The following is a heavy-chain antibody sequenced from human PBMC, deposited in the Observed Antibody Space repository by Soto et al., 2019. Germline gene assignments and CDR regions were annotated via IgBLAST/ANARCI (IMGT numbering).Heavy chain of an antibody. D-gene: IGHD2-15*01. CDR1: GGTFSSYA. V-gene: IGHV1-69*01. Sequence: QVQLVQSGAEVKKPGSSVKVSCKASGGTFSSYAISWVRPAPGQGLEWMGGIIPIFGTANYAQKFEGRVTITADESTSTAYMELSSLRSEDTGVYYCARGDCNGGSRDYFDYWGQGTLVTVSS. CDR2: IIPIFGTA. CDR3: ARGDCNGGSRDYFDY. J-gene: IGHJ4*02.